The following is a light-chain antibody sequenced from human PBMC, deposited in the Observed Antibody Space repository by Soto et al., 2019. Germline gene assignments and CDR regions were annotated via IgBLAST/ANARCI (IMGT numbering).Light chain of an antibody. CDR3: CSYAGNRV. CDR1: SSDVGSYNL. CDR2: EGS. V-gene: IGLV2-23*01. Sequence: QSALTQPASVSGSPGQSITISCTGTSSDVGSYNLVSWYQQHPGKAPKLMIYEGSKRPSGVSNRFSGSKSGNTASLTISGLQAEDEADYYCCSYAGNRVFGTGTKLTVL. J-gene: IGLJ1*01.